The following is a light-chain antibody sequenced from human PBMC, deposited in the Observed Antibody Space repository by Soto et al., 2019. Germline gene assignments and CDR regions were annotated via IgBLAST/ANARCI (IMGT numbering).Light chain of an antibody. Sequence: QLVLTQPPSASGTPGQRVTIPCSGSTSNFGSNYVSWYQQLPGTAPKVLIYSNNQRPSGVPDRFSGSKSGTSASLAISGLRSEDEADYYCAAWDDSLSGPVFGGGTKVTVL. CDR1: TSNFGSNY. J-gene: IGLJ3*02. V-gene: IGLV1-47*01. CDR2: SNN. CDR3: AAWDDSLSGPV.